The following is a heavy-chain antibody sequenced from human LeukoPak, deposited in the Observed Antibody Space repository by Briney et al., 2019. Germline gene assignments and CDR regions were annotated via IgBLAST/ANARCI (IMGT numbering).Heavy chain of an antibody. V-gene: IGHV3-23*01. CDR3: TTESWYYGSGSYYLIDY. Sequence: GGSLRLSCAASGFTFSSYGMSWVRQAPGKGLEWVSAISGSGGSTYYADSVKGRLTISRDNSKNTLYLQMNSLKTEDTAVYYCTTESWYYGSGSYYLIDYWGQGTLVTVSS. CDR2: ISGSGGST. J-gene: IGHJ4*02. D-gene: IGHD3-10*01. CDR1: GFTFSSYG.